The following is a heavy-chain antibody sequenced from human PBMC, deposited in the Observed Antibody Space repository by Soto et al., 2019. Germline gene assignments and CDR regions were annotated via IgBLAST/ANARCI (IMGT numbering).Heavy chain of an antibody. D-gene: IGHD6-6*01. CDR3: ARHRSIAARPVPLYNWFDP. V-gene: IGHV4-39*01. J-gene: IGHJ5*02. Sequence: SETLSLTCTVSGGSISSSSYYWGWIRQPPGKGLEWIGSIYYSGSTYYNPSLKSRVTISVDTSKNQFSLKLSSVTAADTAVYYCARHRSIAARPVPLYNWFDPWGQGTLVTVSS. CDR2: IYYSGST. CDR1: GGSISSSSYY.